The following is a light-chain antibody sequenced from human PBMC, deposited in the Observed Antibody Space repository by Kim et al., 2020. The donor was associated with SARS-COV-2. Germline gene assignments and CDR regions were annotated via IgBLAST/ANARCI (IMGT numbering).Light chain of an antibody. CDR2: GAS. CDR1: QSVSSN. V-gene: IGKV3-15*01. J-gene: IGKJ2*01. Sequence: VSPGEGATLSCRASQSVSSNLAWYHQKPGQAPSLLIYGASTRATGITARFSGSGSGTEFTLTITSLQSEDFTVYYCQQYNNWPPYTFGQGTKLEI. CDR3: QQYNNWPPYT.